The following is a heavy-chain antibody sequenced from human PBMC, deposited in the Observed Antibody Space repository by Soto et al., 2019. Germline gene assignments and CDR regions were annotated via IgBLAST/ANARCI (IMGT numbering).Heavy chain of an antibody. CDR1: GFTFSSYG. CDR2: ISYDGSNK. Sequence: GGSLRLSCAASGFTFSSYGMHWVRQAPGKGLEWVAVISYDGSNKYYADSVKGRFTISRDNSKNTLYLQMNSLRAEDTAVYNCARDFQYNWFDPWGQGTLVTVSS. V-gene: IGHV3-30*19. J-gene: IGHJ5*02. CDR3: ARDFQYNWFDP.